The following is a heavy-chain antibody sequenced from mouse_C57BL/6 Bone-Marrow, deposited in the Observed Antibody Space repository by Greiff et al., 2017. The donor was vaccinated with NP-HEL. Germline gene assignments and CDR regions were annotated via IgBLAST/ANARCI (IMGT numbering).Heavy chain of an antibody. V-gene: IGHV1-64*01. CDR1: GYTFTSYW. D-gene: IGHD1-1*01. Sequence: QVQLQQPGAELVKPGASVKLSCKASGYTFTSYWMHWVKQRPGQGLEWIGMIHPNSGSTNYNEKFKSKATLTVDKSSSTACMQLSSLTSEDSAVYYCARYYYGSRTGFAYWGQGTLVTVSA. J-gene: IGHJ3*01. CDR3: ARYYYGSRTGFAY. CDR2: IHPNSGST.